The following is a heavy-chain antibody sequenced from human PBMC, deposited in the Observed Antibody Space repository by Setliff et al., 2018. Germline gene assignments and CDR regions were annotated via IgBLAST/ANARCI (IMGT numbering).Heavy chain of an antibody. CDR2: ISSSGSLI. CDR1: GFTFSDYY. CDR3: AREGVDTRSSTDYRYYMDV. V-gene: IGHV3-11*01. J-gene: IGHJ6*03. Sequence: PGGSLRLSCATSGFTFSDYYMSWIRQTPGKGLEWVAYISSSGSLIYYPDSVKGRFTISRDNAKKSVDLQMNSLRAEDTAVYYCAREGVDTRSSTDYRYYMDVWGKGTTVTVSS. D-gene: IGHD5-18*01.